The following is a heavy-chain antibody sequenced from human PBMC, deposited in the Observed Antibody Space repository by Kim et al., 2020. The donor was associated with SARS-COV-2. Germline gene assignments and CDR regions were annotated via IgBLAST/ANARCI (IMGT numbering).Heavy chain of an antibody. J-gene: IGHJ3*02. V-gene: IGHV3-30-3*01. D-gene: IGHD2-21*01. Sequence: GGSLRLSCAASGFTFSSYAMHWVRQAPGKGLEWVAVISYDGSNKYYADSVKGRFSISRDNSKNTMYLQMNSLRAEDTAVYYCARDCGGWLQLGNAFDIWGQGTMVTVSS. CDR2: ISYDGSNK. CDR1: GFTFSSYA. CDR3: ARDCGGWLQLGNAFDI.